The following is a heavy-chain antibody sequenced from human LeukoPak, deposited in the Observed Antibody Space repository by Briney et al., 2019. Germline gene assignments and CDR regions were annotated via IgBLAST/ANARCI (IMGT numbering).Heavy chain of an antibody. J-gene: IGHJ4*02. CDR2: ISSSGSTI. V-gene: IGHV3-11*01. Sequence: GGSLRLSCAASGFTFSDYYMSWIRQAPGKGLEWVSYISSSGSTIYYADSVKGRFTISRDNAKNSLYLQTNSLRAEDTAVDYCARDGLVIDYAGYYWGQGTLVTVSS. CDR3: ARDGLVIDYAGYY. CDR1: GFTFSDYY. D-gene: IGHD3/OR15-3a*01.